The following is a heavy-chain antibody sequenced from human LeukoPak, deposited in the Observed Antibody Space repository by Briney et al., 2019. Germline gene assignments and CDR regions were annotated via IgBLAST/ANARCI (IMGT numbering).Heavy chain of an antibody. CDR1: GGSISSYY. V-gene: IGHV4-4*07. Sequence: SETLSLTCTVSGGSISSYYWSWIRQPAGKGLERIGRIYTSGSTNYNASLKSRVSMSVDTSKNQFSLKLSSVTAADTAVFYCARENSGSYREFDYWGQGTLVTVPS. CDR2: IYTSGST. D-gene: IGHD1-26*01. CDR3: ARENSGSYREFDY. J-gene: IGHJ4*02.